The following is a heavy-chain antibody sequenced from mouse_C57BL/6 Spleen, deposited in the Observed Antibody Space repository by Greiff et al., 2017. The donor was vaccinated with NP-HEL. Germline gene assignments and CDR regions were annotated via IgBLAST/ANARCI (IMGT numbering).Heavy chain of an antibody. J-gene: IGHJ2*01. V-gene: IGHV1-15*01. Sequence: VKLVESGAELVRPGASVTLSCKASGYTFTDYEMHWVKQTPVHGLEWIGAIDPETGGTAYNQKFKGKAILTADKSSSTAYMELRSLTSEDSAVYYCTREGTVVAGADYWGQGTTLTVSS. D-gene: IGHD1-1*01. CDR2: IDPETGGT. CDR1: GYTFTDYE. CDR3: TREGTVVAGADY.